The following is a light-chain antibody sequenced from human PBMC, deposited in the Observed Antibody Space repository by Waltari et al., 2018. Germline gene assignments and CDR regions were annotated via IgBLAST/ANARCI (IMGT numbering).Light chain of an antibody. Sequence: SFELTQPPSVSVSPGQTASITCSGDNLGDKFTCWYQQKPGQSPVLVIYQDSKRPSATPEQFSGSKSGNTATLTISGTQAVDEADYYCQAWDSSTYVFGTGTKVTVL. J-gene: IGLJ1*01. CDR3: QAWDSSTYV. CDR2: QDS. CDR1: NLGDKF. V-gene: IGLV3-1*01.